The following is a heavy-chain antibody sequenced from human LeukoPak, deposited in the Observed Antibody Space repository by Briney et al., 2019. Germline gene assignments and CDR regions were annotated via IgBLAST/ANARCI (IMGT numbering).Heavy chain of an antibody. Sequence: SETLSLTCAVYGGSFSGYYWSWIRQPPGKGLEWIGEINHSGSTNYNPSLKSRVTISVDTSKNQFSLKLSSVTAADTAVYYCARGLDYFDYWGQGTLVTVSS. V-gene: IGHV4-34*01. J-gene: IGHJ4*02. CDR3: ARGLDYFDY. CDR2: INHSGST. CDR1: GGSFSGYY.